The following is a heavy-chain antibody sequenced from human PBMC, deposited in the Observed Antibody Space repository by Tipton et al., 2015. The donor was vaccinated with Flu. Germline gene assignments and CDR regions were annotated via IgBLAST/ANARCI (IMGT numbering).Heavy chain of an antibody. J-gene: IGHJ4*02. Sequence: TLSLTCTVSGGSIRGYYWNWIRQFPGKGLEWIGFVYYTGSTNYKSSLKSRVTISVDTSRNQFSLNLKSVTAADTAVYYCARDRGWPASLDYWGQGILVTVSS. D-gene: IGHD3-10*01. CDR2: VYYTGST. V-gene: IGHV4-59*01. CDR3: ARDRGWPASLDY. CDR1: GGSIRGYY.